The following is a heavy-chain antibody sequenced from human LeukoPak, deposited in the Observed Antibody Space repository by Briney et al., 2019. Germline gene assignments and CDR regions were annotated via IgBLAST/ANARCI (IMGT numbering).Heavy chain of an antibody. D-gene: IGHD2-15*01. CDR1: GFTFSNYA. Sequence: PGGSLRLSCTASGFTFSNYAMSWVRQAPGKGLEWVSTISGSDGSTYYVDSVKGRFTISRDNSKNTLYLQVNSLRVEDTAIYYCAKGRGYCTGGSCYSDYWGQGTLVTVSS. CDR3: AKGRGYCTGGSCYSDY. J-gene: IGHJ4*02. CDR2: ISGSDGST. V-gene: IGHV3-23*01.